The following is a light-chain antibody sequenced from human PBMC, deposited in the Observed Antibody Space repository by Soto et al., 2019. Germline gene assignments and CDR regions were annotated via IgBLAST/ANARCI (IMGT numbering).Light chain of an antibody. CDR3: QQRDAWPLT. CDR2: DAS. V-gene: IGKV3-11*01. CDR1: QSVSIY. J-gene: IGKJ4*01. Sequence: VLTQSPATLSLSPGETATLSCRASQSVSIYLAWYQQKPGQSPRLLIYDASKRATGIPARFSGSGSGTDFTLTISSLEPEDFGVYYCQQRDAWPLTFGGGTKVEIK.